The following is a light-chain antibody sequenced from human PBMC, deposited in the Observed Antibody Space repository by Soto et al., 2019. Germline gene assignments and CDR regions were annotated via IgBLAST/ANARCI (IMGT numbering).Light chain of an antibody. Sequence: TQLTQSPSSVSASVGDRVTITCRASQDISTRLAWYQQKPGTAPKLLIYAASTLLSGVPSRFSGSGSGTDFTLTISSLQPEDFATYYCQQSYSRYVTFGQGTRLEIK. CDR1: QDISTR. J-gene: IGKJ5*01. CDR3: QQSYSRYVT. V-gene: IGKV1-12*01. CDR2: AAS.